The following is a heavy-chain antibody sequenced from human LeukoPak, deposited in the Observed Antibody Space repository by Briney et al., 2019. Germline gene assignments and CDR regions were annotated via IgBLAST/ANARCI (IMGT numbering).Heavy chain of an antibody. CDR3: TRVGYIDEGIDY. D-gene: IGHD5-24*01. CDR1: GFTFSNFL. V-gene: IGHV3-7*04. CDR2: IKQDGSKK. Sequence: PGGSLRLSCAASGFTFSNFLMTWARQAPGKGLEWVANIKQDGSKKSYVDSVKGRFSISRDNAKNSLYLQMNSLRAEDTAIYYCTRVGYIDEGIDYWGQGTLVTVSS. J-gene: IGHJ4*02.